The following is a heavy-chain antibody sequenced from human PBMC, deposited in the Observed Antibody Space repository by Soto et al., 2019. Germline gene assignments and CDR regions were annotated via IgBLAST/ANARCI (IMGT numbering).Heavy chain of an antibody. Sequence: HPGGSLRLSCAASGFTFSSYGMHWVRQAPGKGLEWVAVISYDGSNKYYADSVKGRFTISRDNSKNTLYLQMNSLRAEDTAVYYCAKDNGGAKGTWGQGTLVTVSS. V-gene: IGHV3-30*18. D-gene: IGHD1-26*01. CDR2: ISYDGSNK. J-gene: IGHJ5*02. CDR1: GFTFSSYG. CDR3: AKDNGGAKGT.